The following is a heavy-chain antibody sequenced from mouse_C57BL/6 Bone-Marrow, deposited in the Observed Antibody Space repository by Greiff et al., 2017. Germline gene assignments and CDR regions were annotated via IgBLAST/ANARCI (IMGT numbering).Heavy chain of an antibody. V-gene: IGHV1-69*01. D-gene: IGHD2-4*01. J-gene: IGHJ1*03. CDR2: IDPSDSYT. CDR1: GYTFTSYW. Sequence: QVQLKQSGAELVMPGASVKLSCKASGYTFTSYWMHWVKQRPGQGLEWIGEIDPSDSYTNYNQKFKGKSTLTVDKSSSTAYMQLSSLTSEDSAVYYCARSGSLIYYDYDWYFDVWGTGTTVTVSS. CDR3: ARSGSLIYYDYDWYFDV.